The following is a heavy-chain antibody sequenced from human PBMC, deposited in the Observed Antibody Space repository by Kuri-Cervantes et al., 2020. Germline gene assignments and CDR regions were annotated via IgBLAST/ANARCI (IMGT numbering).Heavy chain of an antibody. Sequence: SGPTLVKPTQTLTLTCTFSGFSLSTSGVGVGWIRQPPGKALEWLALIYGIDDKRYSQSLKGRLTITKDTSKNQVVLTMTNMDPVDTATYYCTHYLYYGSGNYYRAFDYWGQGTLVTVSS. J-gene: IGHJ4*02. D-gene: IGHD3-10*01. CDR3: THYLYYGSGNYYRAFDY. CDR1: GFSLSTSGVG. CDR2: IYGIDDK. V-gene: IGHV2-5*01.